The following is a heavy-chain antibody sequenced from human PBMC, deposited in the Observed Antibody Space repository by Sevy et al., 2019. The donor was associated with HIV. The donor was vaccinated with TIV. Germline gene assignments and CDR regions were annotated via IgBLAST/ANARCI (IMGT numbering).Heavy chain of an antibody. CDR3: ARAIRGYSYGSDY. V-gene: IGHV4-30-4*01. Sequence: SETLSLTCTVSGGSISSGDYYWSWIHQPPGKGLEWIGYIYYSGSTYYNPSLKSRVTISVDTSKNQFSLKLSSVTAADTAVYYCARAIRGYSYGSDYWGQGTLVTVSS. D-gene: IGHD5-18*01. CDR1: GGSISSGDYY. CDR2: IYYSGST. J-gene: IGHJ4*02.